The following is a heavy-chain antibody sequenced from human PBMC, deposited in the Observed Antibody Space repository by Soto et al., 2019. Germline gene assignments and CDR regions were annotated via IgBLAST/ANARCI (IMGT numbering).Heavy chain of an antibody. CDR1: GGSISSYY. Sequence: SETLSLTCTVSGGSISSYYWSWIRQPPGKGLEWIGYIYYSGSTNYNPSLKSRVTISVDTSKNQFSLKLSSVTAADTAVYYCARRTSCQTPYMDCYYYMDVWGKGTTVTVSS. V-gene: IGHV4-59*08. CDR3: ARRTSCQTPYMDCYYYMDV. J-gene: IGHJ6*03. D-gene: IGHD2-2*01. CDR2: IYYSGST.